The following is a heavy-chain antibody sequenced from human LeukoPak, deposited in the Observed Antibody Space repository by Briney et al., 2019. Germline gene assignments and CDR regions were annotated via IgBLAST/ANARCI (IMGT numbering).Heavy chain of an antibody. J-gene: IGHJ5*02. V-gene: IGHV6-1*01. D-gene: IGHD2-2*01. CDR1: GDSVSSNSVT. Sequence: SQTLSLTCAISGDSVSSNSVTWNWIRQSPSRGLEWLGRTYYRSTWYNDYAVSVRGRITVNPDTSKNQFSLHLNSVIPEDTAVYYCARRLTQYDCFDPRGQGILVTVSS. CDR2: TYYRSTWYN. CDR3: ARRLTQYDCFDP.